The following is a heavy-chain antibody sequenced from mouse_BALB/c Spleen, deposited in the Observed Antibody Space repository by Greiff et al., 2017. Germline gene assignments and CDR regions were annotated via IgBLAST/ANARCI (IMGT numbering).Heavy chain of an antibody. CDR3: ARGGNWDGSDY. CDR2: ISDGGSYT. D-gene: IGHD4-1*01. CDR1: GFTFSDYY. V-gene: IGHV5-4*02. Sequence: EVQLQESGGGLVKPGGSLKLSCAASGFTFSDYYMYWVRQTPEKRLEWVATISDGGSYTYYPDSVKGRFTISRDNAKNNLYLQMSSLKSEDTAMYYCARGGNWDGSDYWGQVTTLTVSS. J-gene: IGHJ2*01.